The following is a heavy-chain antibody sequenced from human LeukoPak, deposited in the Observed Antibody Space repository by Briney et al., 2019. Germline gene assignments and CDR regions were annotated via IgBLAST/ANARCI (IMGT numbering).Heavy chain of an antibody. V-gene: IGHV3-48*02. CDR3: ARERFIGGNSYGLDV. CDR1: GFTFSSYS. D-gene: IGHD5-18*01. Sequence: GRSLRLSCAASGFTFSSYSMNWVRQAPGKGLEWVSYISSSSSANYYADSVKGRFTISRDNAKNSLYLQMNSLRDEDTAVYYCARERFIGGNSYGLDVWGQGTTVTVSS. J-gene: IGHJ6*02. CDR2: ISSSSSAN.